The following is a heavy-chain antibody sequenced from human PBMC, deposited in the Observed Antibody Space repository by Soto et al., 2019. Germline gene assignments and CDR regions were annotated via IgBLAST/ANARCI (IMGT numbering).Heavy chain of an antibody. CDR1: GFTFSSYS. CDR2: TGGDGGTT. CDR3: ARERAVFGVVTYYYGMDV. D-gene: IGHD3-3*01. J-gene: IGHJ6*02. Sequence: EVQLLESGGGLVQPGGSLRLSCAASGFTFSSYSMSWVRQAPGKGLEWVAGFSTGGDGGTTHYADSVQGRFTISRDNSKNTLYLQMNSLRAEDTAVYYCARERAVFGVVTYYYGMDVWGQGTTVTVSS. V-gene: IGHV3-23*01.